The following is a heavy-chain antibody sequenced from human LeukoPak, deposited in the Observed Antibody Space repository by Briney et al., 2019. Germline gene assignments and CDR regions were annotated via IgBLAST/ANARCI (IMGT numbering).Heavy chain of an antibody. CDR3: ARDRGSSGY. CDR2: ITSGSSTI. J-gene: IGHJ4*02. Sequence: GGSLRLSCAASGFTFDSYSMSWVRQAPGKGLEWVSYITSGSSTIYYPDSVKGRFTISRDNAKNSLYLQMNSLRAEDTAVYYCARDRGSSGYWGQGTLVTASS. V-gene: IGHV3-48*04. D-gene: IGHD6-19*01. CDR1: GFTFDSYS.